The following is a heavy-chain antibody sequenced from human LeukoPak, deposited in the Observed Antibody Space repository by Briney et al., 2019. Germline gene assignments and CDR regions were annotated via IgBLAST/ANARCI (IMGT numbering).Heavy chain of an antibody. D-gene: IGHD3-3*01. CDR3: AKRRPVGVVNYYFDY. V-gene: IGHV3-23*01. CDR1: GFTFSSYA. J-gene: IGHJ4*02. Sequence: GPSLRLSRAASGFTFSSYAMSWVRQAPGKGLEWVSAISGSGGSTYYADSVKGRFTISRDNSKHTLYLQMNSLRAEDTAVYYCAKRRPVGVVNYYFDYWGQGTLVTVSS. CDR2: ISGSGGST.